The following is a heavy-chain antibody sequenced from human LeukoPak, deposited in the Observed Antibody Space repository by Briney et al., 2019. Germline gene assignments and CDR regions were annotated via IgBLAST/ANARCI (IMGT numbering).Heavy chain of an antibody. J-gene: IGHJ4*02. CDR2: ISGSGGST. Sequence: GGSLRLSCAASGFTFSSYATSWVRQAPGKGLEWVSAISGSGGSTYYADSVKGRFTISRDNSKNTLYLQMNSLRAEDTAVYYCAKDDYGDYVPGNWGQGTLVTVSS. CDR1: GFTFSSYA. CDR3: AKDDYGDYVPGN. D-gene: IGHD4-17*01. V-gene: IGHV3-23*01.